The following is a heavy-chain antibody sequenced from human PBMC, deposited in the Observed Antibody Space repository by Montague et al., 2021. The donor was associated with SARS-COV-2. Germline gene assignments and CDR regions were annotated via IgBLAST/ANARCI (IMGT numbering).Heavy chain of an antibody. Sequence: SETLSLTCSVSGGSTSNYYWTWIRQSPGKGLQWIGYIFYTGSTKFNPSFKSRVSMSLDTSKNHFSLRLSAVTAADTARYYCARAQNICSIANCVNYFDLWGLGALVTVSS. V-gene: IGHV4-59*01. D-gene: IGHD2-15*01. CDR3: ARAQNICSIANCVNYFDL. CDR1: GGSTSNYY. CDR2: IFYTGST. J-gene: IGHJ4*02.